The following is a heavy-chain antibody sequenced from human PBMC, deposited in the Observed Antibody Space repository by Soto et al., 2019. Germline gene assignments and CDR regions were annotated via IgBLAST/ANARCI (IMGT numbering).Heavy chain of an antibody. Sequence: EVQLVESGGGLVKPGGSLRLSCAASGFTFRDYYINWVRQAPGKGLEWVSSISSSSSDIYYADSVKGRFTVSRDNAKNSLSLQMNSLRAEDTAVYYCAREIRYCGGGSCYTVGAFDIWGQGTMVTVSS. CDR1: GFTFRDYY. V-gene: IGHV3-21*01. J-gene: IGHJ3*02. D-gene: IGHD2-15*01. CDR3: AREIRYCGGGSCYTVGAFDI. CDR2: ISSSSSDI.